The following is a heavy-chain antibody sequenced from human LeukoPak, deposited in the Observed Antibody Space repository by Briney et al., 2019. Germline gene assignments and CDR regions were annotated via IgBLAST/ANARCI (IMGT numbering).Heavy chain of an antibody. CDR2: ISTSSSSI. CDR1: GFTFSSHS. Sequence: GGSLRLSCAASGFTFSSHSMNWVRQAPGKGLECVSSISTSSSSIYYADSMKGRSTISRDNAKNSLYLQMNSLRAEDTAVYYCARSGLFGRKAYYYMDVWGKGTTVTVSS. J-gene: IGHJ6*03. D-gene: IGHD2-15*01. V-gene: IGHV3-21*01. CDR3: ARSGLFGRKAYYYMDV.